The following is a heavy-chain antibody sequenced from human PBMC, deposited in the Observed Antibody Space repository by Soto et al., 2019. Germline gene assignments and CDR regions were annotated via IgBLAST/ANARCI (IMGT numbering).Heavy chain of an antibody. J-gene: IGHJ6*02. D-gene: IGHD3-3*01. CDR2: IYYSGST. V-gene: IGHV4-61*01. CDR1: GGSVSSGSYY. Sequence: NPSETLSLTCTVSGGSVSSGSYYWSWIRQPPGKGLEWIGYIYYSGSTNYNPSLKSRVTISVDTSKNQSSLKLSSVTAADTAVYYCARHVYDFWSGYHYYYGMDVWGQGTAVTVSS. CDR3: ARHVYDFWSGYHYYYGMDV.